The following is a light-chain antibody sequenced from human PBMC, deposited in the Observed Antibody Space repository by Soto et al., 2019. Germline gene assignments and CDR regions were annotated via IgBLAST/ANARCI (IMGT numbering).Light chain of an antibody. CDR3: QQFDVWQLT. V-gene: IGKV3-15*01. J-gene: IGKJ4*01. CDR1: QSVSSY. Sequence: EIVLTQSPATLSLSPGERATLSCRASQSVSSYLAWYQHKPGQAPRLLIYGASLRATGVPARFSGSGSGTEFTLTISSLQSEDFAVYYCQQFDVWQLTFGGGTKVDIK. CDR2: GAS.